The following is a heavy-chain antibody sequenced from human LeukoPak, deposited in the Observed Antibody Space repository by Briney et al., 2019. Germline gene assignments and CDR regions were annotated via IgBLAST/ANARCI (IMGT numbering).Heavy chain of an antibody. D-gene: IGHD6-13*01. J-gene: IGHJ4*02. Sequence: ASVKVSCKASGYTFTTYGISWVRQAPGQGLEWMGWINAYSGNTNYAQKFQGRVTMITDTSTSTAYMELRSLRSDDTAVYYCARHVRPIGSSWSQFNFDYWGQGTLVTVSS. V-gene: IGHV1-18*01. CDR3: ARHVRPIGSSWSQFNFDY. CDR1: GYTFTTYG. CDR2: INAYSGNT.